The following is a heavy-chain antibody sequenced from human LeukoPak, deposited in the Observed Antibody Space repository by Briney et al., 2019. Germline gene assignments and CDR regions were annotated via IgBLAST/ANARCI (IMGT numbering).Heavy chain of an antibody. V-gene: IGHV3-21*01. CDR1: GFTFSSYS. D-gene: IGHD5-24*01. CDR2: ISSSSSYI. CDR3: ARDGRDGYNY. J-gene: IGHJ4*02. Sequence: GGSLRLSCAASGFTFSSYSMNWVRQAPGKGLEWVSSISSSSSYIYYADSVKGRFTITRDNAKNSLYLQMNSLRAEDTAVYYCARDGRDGYNYWGQGTLVTVSS.